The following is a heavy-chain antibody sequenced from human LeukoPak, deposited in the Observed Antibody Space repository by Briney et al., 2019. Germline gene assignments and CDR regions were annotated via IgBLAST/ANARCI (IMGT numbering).Heavy chain of an antibody. J-gene: IGHJ4*02. CDR3: ARGPRVYFDY. V-gene: IGHV4-59*01. CDR2: IYYSGSA. Sequence: SQTLSLTCTVSGGSISSYYWSWIRLPPGKGLEWIGLIYYSGSANYNPCLKSRVTISGDTSKNQFSLKLTSVTAADTAVYYCARGPRVYFDYWGQGTLVTVSS. CDR1: GGSISSYY.